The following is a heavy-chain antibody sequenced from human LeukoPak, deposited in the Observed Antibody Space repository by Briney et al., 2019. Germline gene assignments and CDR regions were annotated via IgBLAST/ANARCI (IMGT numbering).Heavy chain of an antibody. D-gene: IGHD2-21*02. J-gene: IGHJ4*02. CDR1: GYSFTSYW. CDR2: IYPGDSDT. V-gene: IGHV5-51*03. CDR3: ARRSYCGGDCYSDY. Sequence: MAGESLKISCKGSGYSFTSYWIGWVRQMPGKGLEWMGIIYPGDSDTRYSPSFQGQVTIPADKSISTAYLQWSSLKASDTAMYYCARRSYCGGDCYSDYWGQGTLVTVSS.